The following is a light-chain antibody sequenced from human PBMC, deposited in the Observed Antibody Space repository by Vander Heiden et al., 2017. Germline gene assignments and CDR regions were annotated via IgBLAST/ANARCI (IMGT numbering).Light chain of an antibody. CDR3: QQSYNMFS. Sequence: DIQLSQSPPSLSASVGDRVTIPCRSSRDIRTYLNWYHQKRGESPKLLIYGASTVHSGVPSRLSGSGSAKHFTLTINGLQVDDVGTYFCQQSYNMFSFGAGTQV. CDR1: RDIRTY. CDR2: GAS. J-gene: IGKJ4*01. V-gene: IGKV1-39*01.